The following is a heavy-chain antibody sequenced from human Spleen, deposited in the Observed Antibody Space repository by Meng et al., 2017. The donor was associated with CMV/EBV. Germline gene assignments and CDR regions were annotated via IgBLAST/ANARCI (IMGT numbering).Heavy chain of an antibody. CDR1: GFIFSSYE. J-gene: IGHJ4*02. CDR2: ISHNGKSI. CDR3: ARGRGVTIFGVFDY. D-gene: IGHD3-3*01. V-gene: IGHV3-48*03. Sequence: GGSLRLSCAASGFIFSSYEMNWVRQAPGKGLEWVSYISHNGKSIYYGDSVKGRFTISRDNAKNSLYLQMNSLRAEDTAVYHCARGRGVTIFGVFDYWGQGILVTVSS.